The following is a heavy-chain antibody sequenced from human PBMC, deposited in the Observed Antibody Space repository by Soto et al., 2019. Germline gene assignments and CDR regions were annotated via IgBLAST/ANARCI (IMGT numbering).Heavy chain of an antibody. CDR3: ADAYSSRCYLK. CDR1: GGSISSGGDC. CDR2: ISYSGTT. Sequence: SETLSLTCAVSGGSISSGGDCWSWFRQSPGKGLEWIGYISYSGTTNYNPSLKSRVTMSVDTSKNEVSLKLSSVTAADTSTYYCADAYSSRCYLKWGPGSSVT. V-gene: IGHV4-61*08. J-gene: IGHJ4*02. D-gene: IGHD1-26*01.